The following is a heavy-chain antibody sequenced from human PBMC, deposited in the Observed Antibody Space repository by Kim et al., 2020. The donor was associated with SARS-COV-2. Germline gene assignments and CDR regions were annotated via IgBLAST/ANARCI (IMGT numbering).Heavy chain of an antibody. Sequence: DSLEGRVTNSRDNAKNPRFLQMNSLRAEDTAVYYCARAHGVGATTTTMDVWGKGTTVTVSS. J-gene: IGHJ6*04. D-gene: IGHD1-26*01. CDR3: ARAHGVGATTTTMDV. V-gene: IGHV3-74*01.